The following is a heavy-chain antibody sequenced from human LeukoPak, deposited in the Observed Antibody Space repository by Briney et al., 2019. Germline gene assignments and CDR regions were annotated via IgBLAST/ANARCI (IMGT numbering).Heavy chain of an antibody. CDR3: ARGLTHYGDYDAY. V-gene: IGHV1-46*01. CDR2: INPSGGST. D-gene: IGHD4-17*01. J-gene: IGHJ4*02. CDR1: GYTFTSYY. Sequence: ASVKVSCKASGYTFTSYYMHWVRQAPGQGLEWMGIINPSGGSTSYAQKFQDRVAMTRDTSTSTVYMQLSSLRSEDTAVYYCARGLTHYGDYDAYWGQGTLVNISS.